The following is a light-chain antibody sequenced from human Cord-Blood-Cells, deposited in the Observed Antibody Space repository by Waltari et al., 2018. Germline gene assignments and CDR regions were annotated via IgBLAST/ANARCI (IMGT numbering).Light chain of an antibody. CDR1: QSISSY. CDR3: QQSYSTPRT. Sequence: DIQMTQSPSSLSASVGARVTITCRASQSISSYLNWYQQKPVKAPKLLIYAASSLQSGVPARFSGSGSGTDFTFTISSLQPEDCATYYCQQSYSTPRTFGQGIMVEIK. V-gene: IGKV1-39*01. CDR2: AAS. J-gene: IGKJ1*01.